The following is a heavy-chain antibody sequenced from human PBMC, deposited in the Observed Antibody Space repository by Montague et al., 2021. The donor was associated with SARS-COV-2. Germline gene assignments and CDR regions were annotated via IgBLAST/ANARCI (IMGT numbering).Heavy chain of an antibody. J-gene: IGHJ6*02. CDR1: GFSLSTRGMC. V-gene: IGHV2-70*01. CDR3: ARIQVVRGVIWVYGMDV. Sequence: PALVKPTQTLTLTCTFSGFSLSTRGMCVSWIRQPPGKALEWLALIDWDDDKYYSTSLKTRLTISKDTSKNQVVLTMTNMDPVDTATYYCARIQVVRGVIWVYGMDVWGQGTTVTVSS. CDR2: IDWDDDK. D-gene: IGHD3-10*01.